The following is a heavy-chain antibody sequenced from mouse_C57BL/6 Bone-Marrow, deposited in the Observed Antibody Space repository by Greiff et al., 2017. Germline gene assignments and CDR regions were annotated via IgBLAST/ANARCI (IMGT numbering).Heavy chain of an antibody. V-gene: IGHV1-81*01. D-gene: IGHD2-1*01. J-gene: IGHJ3*01. CDR3: ARDGTLFAY. Sequence: QVQLQQSGAELARPGASVKLSCKASGYTFTSYGISWVKQRTGQGLEWIGEIYPRSGNTYYNEKFKGKATLTADKSSSTAYMELRSLTSEDSAVYFCARDGTLFAYWGQGTLVTVSA. CDR2: IYPRSGNT. CDR1: GYTFTSYG.